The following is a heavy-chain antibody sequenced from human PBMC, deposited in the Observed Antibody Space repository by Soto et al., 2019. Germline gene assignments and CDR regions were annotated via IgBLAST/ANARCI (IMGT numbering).Heavy chain of an antibody. Sequence: GASVKVSCKASGYTFTSYYMHWVRQAPGQGLEWMGIINPSGGSTSYAQKFQGRVTMTRDTSTSTVYMELRSLRSDDTAVYYCARDQAMAQFDYWGQGTLVTVSS. D-gene: IGHD5-18*01. CDR3: ARDQAMAQFDY. J-gene: IGHJ4*02. CDR2: INPSGGST. V-gene: IGHV1-46*01. CDR1: GYTFTSYY.